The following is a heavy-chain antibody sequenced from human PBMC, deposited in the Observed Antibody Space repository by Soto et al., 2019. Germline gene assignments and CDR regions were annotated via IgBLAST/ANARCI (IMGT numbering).Heavy chain of an antibody. Sequence: GGSLRFSCAVSGFTFSSYWMNWVRQAPGKGLEWVANMKQDGSEKYYVDSVKGRFTISRDNAKNSLYLQMNSLRVEDTAVYYCARSDLVIIVPAAMTAFDIWGQGTMVTVSS. CDR2: MKQDGSEK. J-gene: IGHJ3*02. CDR1: GFTFSSYW. CDR3: ARSDLVIIVPAAMTAFDI. V-gene: IGHV3-7*01. D-gene: IGHD2-2*01.